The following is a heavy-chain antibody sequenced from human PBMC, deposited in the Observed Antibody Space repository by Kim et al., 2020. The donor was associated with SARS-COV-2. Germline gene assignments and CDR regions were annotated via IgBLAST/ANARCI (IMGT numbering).Heavy chain of an antibody. D-gene: IGHD3-3*01. CDR3: VEYYDFWPYYYYGMDV. CDR1: GFTFSSYA. J-gene: IGHJ6*02. Sequence: GGSLRLSCAASGFTFSSYAMSWVRQAPGKGLEWVSAISGSGGSTYYADSVKGRFTISRDNSKNTLYLQMNSLRAEDTAVYYCVEYYDFWPYYYYGMDVWGQGTTVTVSS. V-gene: IGHV3-23*01. CDR2: ISGSGGST.